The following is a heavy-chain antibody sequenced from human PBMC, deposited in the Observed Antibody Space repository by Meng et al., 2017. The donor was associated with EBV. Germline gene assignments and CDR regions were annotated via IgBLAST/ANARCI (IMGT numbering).Heavy chain of an antibody. CDR3: ARHVLFIAAAGTGWFDT. CDR1: GGSISSSSYY. J-gene: IGHJ5*02. Sequence: QLQLQESGPGLVKPSXALSLTCTVSGGSISSSSYYWGWIRQPPGKGLEWIGSIYYSGSTYYNPSLKSRVTISVDTSKNQFSLKLSSVTAADTAVYYCARHVLFIAAAGTGWFDTWGQGTLVTVSS. V-gene: IGHV4-39*01. CDR2: IYYSGST. D-gene: IGHD6-13*01.